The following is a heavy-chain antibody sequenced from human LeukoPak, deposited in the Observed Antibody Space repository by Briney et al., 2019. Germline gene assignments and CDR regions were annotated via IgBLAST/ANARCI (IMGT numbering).Heavy chain of an antibody. CDR1: GFTFGDYA. CDR2: IRSKAYGGTT. J-gene: IGHJ4*02. Sequence: GGSLRLSCTASGFTFGDYAMSWVRQAPGKGLEWVGFIRSKAYGGTTEYAASVKGRFTISRDDSKSIAYLQMNSLKTEDTAVYYCAKDLRIAWGWGQGTLVTVSS. V-gene: IGHV3-49*04. CDR3: AKDLRIAWG. D-gene: IGHD2/OR15-2a*01.